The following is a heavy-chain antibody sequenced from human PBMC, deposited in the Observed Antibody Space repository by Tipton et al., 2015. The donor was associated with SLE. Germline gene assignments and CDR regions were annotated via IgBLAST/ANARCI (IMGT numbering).Heavy chain of an antibody. D-gene: IGHD6-6*01. J-gene: IGHJ5*02. CDR3: ATTSSIAARPGYNWFDP. CDR2: INHSGST. CDR1: GGSFGTYY. V-gene: IGHV4-34*01. Sequence: TLSLTCAVYGGSFGTYYWSWIRQPPGKGLEWIGEINHSGSTNYNPSLKSRVTISVDTSKNQFSLKLSSVTAADTAVYYCATTSSIAARPGYNWFDPWGQGTLVTVSS.